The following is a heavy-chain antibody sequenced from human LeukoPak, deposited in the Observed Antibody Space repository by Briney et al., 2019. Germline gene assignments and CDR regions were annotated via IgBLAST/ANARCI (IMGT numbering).Heavy chain of an antibody. CDR3: ARGRTSHLYYDILTGYRLGTNWFDP. Sequence: ASVKVSCKASGYTFTSYGISWVRQAPGQGLEWMGWISAYNGNTNYAQKLQGRVTMTRNTSISTAYMELSSLRSEDTAVYYCARGRTSHLYYDILTGYRLGTNWFDPWGQGTLVTVSS. V-gene: IGHV1-18*01. CDR2: ISAYNGNT. J-gene: IGHJ5*02. D-gene: IGHD3-9*01. CDR1: GYTFTSYG.